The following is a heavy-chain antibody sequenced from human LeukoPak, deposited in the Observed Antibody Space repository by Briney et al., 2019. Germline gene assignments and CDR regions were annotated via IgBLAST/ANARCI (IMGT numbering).Heavy chain of an antibody. CDR1: GYSSTYVFTTYP. D-gene: IGHD2-8*01. V-gene: IGHV1-46*01. Sequence: ASVKVSCKASGYSSTYVFTTYPIHWVRQAPGQGLEWLGMINLRGDATIYAQKFQGRVTTTSDSSTTTVYMELGSLKSEDTGLYYCARKWSSRDWFDPWGQGTLVTVSS. J-gene: IGHJ5*02. CDR2: INLRGDAT. CDR3: ARKWSSRDWFDP.